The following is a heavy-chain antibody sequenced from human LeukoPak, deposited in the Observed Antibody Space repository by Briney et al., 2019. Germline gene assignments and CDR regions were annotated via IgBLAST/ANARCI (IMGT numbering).Heavy chain of an antibody. CDR2: ISSSSSYI. CDR3: ARGLFGELLPLDY. J-gene: IGHJ4*02. D-gene: IGHD3-10*02. CDR1: GFTFSSYS. V-gene: IGHV3-21*01. Sequence: GGSLRLSCAASGFTFSSYSMNWVRQAPGKGLGWVSSISSSSSYIYYADSVKGRFTISRDNAKNSLYLQMNSLRAEDTAVYYCARGLFGELLPLDYWGQGTLVTVSS.